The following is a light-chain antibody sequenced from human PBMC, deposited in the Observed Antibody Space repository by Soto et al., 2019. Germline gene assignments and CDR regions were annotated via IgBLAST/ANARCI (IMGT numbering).Light chain of an antibody. CDR1: QNVYNN. Sequence: DIVMTQSPATLSVSPGEGATLSCKASQNVYNNLAWYQQRPGQPPRLLIYDASTRATGISARFSGSGYGTEFTLTISSLQSEDFAVYFCQQCRNWPLTFGGGTQVDIK. CDR3: QQCRNWPLT. J-gene: IGKJ4*01. CDR2: DAS. V-gene: IGKV3-15*01.